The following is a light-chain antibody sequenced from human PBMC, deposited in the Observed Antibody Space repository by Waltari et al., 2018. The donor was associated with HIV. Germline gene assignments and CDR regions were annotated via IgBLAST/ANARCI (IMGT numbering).Light chain of an antibody. CDR1: SSNIGRNS. Sequence: QSVLTQPPSASGTPGQRVTISCSGSSSNIGRNSVNWYQHLPGTAPKLLIHSNNQRPSGVPDRFSGSKSGTSASLAISGLQSKDEADYYCATWDNSLKGYVFGAGTKVTTL. J-gene: IGLJ1*01. CDR3: ATWDNSLKGYV. V-gene: IGLV1-44*01. CDR2: SNN.